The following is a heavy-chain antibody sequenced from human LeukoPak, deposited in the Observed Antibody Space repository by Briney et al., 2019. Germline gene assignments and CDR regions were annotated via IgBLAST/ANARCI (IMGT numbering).Heavy chain of an antibody. V-gene: IGHV3-49*03. J-gene: IGHJ4*02. CDR2: IRSKAYGGAT. CDR1: GFTFGDYG. Sequence: GGSLRLSCTASGFTFGDYGMSWFRQAPGKGLEWIGFIRSKAYGGATEYAASVKGRFTTSRDDSKSIAYLQVSSLRTEDTAVYYCTRWYYGSGTYYSALGYWGQGTLVTVSS. CDR3: TRWYYGSGTYYSALGY. D-gene: IGHD3-10*01.